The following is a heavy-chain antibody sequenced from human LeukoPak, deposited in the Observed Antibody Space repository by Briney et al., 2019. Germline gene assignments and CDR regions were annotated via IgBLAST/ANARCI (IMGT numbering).Heavy chain of an antibody. J-gene: IGHJ4*02. CDR2: INAYNGNT. CDR3: ASQPNYYRSGGGRFDY. Sequence: SVKVTCKASGYTFTSYGISWVRQAPGQGLEWMGGINAYNGNTNYAQKLQGRVTMTTDTSTSKDYMELRSLRSDDTAVYYCASQPNYYRSGGGRFDYWGQGTLVTVSS. V-gene: IGHV1-18*04. D-gene: IGHD3-10*01. CDR1: GYTFTSYG.